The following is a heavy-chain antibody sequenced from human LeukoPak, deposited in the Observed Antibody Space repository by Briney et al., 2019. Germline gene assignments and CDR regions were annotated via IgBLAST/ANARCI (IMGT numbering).Heavy chain of an antibody. Sequence: GGCLRLSCAASGFTFSSYAMSWVRQAPGEGLEWVSAISDSGGSTYYADSVKGRFTISRDNSKNMLYLQFNSLRDEDTAVYYCARGRTSGTASSPPNEDYWGQGTLVTASS. D-gene: IGHD1-1*01. V-gene: IGHV3-23*01. CDR3: ARGRTSGTASSPPNEDY. CDR2: ISDSGGST. J-gene: IGHJ4*02. CDR1: GFTFSSYA.